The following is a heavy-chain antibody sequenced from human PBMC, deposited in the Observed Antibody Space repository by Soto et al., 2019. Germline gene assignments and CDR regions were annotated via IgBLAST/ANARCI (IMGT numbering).Heavy chain of an antibody. CDR1: GGSISSYY. J-gene: IGHJ5*02. CDR2: IYYSGST. D-gene: IGHD4-17*01. V-gene: IGHV4-59*08. Sequence: SETLSLTCTVSGGSISSYYWSWIRQPPGKGLEWIGYIYYSGSTNYNPSLKSRVTISVDTSKNQFSLKLSSVTAADPAVYYCASWAHDGDYDAGWFDPWGQGTLVTVSS. CDR3: ASWAHDGDYDAGWFDP.